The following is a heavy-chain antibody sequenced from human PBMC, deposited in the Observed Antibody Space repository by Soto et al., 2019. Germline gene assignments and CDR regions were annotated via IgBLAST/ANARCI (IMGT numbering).Heavy chain of an antibody. J-gene: IGHJ4*02. V-gene: IGHV1-69*06. D-gene: IGHD3-22*01. CDR3: ARGGIHFADSSGHAFDS. CDR2: IIPIFETA. Sequence: QVELVQSGAEVKKPGSSVKVSCKASGDTFDIYGFNWVRQAPGEGLERMGVIIPIFETADYAQKFQGRVSITAVKSTRTAYMELGSLTSEDTAVYYCARGGIHFADSSGHAFDSWGQGTLISVTS. CDR1: GDTFDIYG.